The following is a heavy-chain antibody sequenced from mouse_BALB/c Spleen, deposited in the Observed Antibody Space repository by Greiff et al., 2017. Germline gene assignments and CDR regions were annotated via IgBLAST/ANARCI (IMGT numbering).Heavy chain of an antibody. D-gene: IGHD2-4*01. CDR1: GFSLTSYG. V-gene: IGHV2-2*02. CDR2: IWSGGST. Sequence: VMLVESGPGLVQPSQSLSITCTVSGFSLTSYGVHWVRQSPGKGLEWLGVIWSGGSTDYNAAFISRLSISKDNSKSQVFFKMNSLQANDTAIYYCARNFGYDYDSWFAYWGQGTLVTVSA. J-gene: IGHJ3*01. CDR3: ARNFGYDYDSWFAY.